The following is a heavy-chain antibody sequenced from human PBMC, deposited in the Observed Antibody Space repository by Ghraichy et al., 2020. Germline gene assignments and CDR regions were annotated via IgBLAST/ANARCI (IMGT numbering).Heavy chain of an antibody. CDR3: AKPPPRSYYYYMDV. CDR2: ISGSGGST. Sequence: GGSLRLSCAASGFTFSSYAMSWVRQAPGKRLEWVSAISGSGGSTYYADSVKGRFTISRDNSKNTLYLQMNSLRAEDTAVYYCAKPPPRSYYYYMDVWGKGTTVTVSS. CDR1: GFTFSSYA. V-gene: IGHV3-23*01. J-gene: IGHJ6*03.